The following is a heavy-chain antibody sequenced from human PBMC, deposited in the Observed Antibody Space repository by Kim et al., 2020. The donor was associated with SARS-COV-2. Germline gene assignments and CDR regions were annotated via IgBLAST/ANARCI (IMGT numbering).Heavy chain of an antibody. CDR2: IYPGDSDT. Sequence: GESLKISCKGSGYSFTSYWIGWVRQMPGKGLEWMGIIYPGDSDTRYSPSFQGQVTISADKSISTAYLQWSSLKASDTAMYYCARQLYYDSSGKVLNRSDYYGMDVWGQGTTVTVSS. V-gene: IGHV5-51*01. CDR1: GYSFTSYW. CDR3: ARQLYYDSSGKVLNRSDYYGMDV. D-gene: IGHD3-22*01. J-gene: IGHJ6*02.